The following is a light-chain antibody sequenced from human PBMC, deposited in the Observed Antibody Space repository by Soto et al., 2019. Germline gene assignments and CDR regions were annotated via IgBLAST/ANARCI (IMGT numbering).Light chain of an antibody. Sequence: QSVLTQPPSASGTPGQRVTISCSGSSSNIESNTVNWYQQLPGTAPKLLIYNNNQRPSGVPDRFSGSKSGTSASLAISGLQSEDEADYYCAAWDESLNGLVFGTGTKLTVL. CDR1: SSNIESNT. J-gene: IGLJ1*01. CDR3: AAWDESLNGLV. V-gene: IGLV1-44*01. CDR2: NNN.